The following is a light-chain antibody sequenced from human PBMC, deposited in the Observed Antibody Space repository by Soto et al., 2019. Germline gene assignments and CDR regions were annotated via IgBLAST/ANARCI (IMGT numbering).Light chain of an antibody. CDR3: SSYTPSSTYV. J-gene: IGLJ1*01. CDR2: DVA. V-gene: IGLV2-14*01. CDR1: STDVGRYNY. Sequence: QSALTQPASVSGSPGQSITISCTGTSTDVGRYNYVSWYQQHPGKAPKLMIYDVANRPSGVSNRFSGSKSGITASLNISGLQAEDEADYYCSSYTPSSTYVFGTGTKLTVL.